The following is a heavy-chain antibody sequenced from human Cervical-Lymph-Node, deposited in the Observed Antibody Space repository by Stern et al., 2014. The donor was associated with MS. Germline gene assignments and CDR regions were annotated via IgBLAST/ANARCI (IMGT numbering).Heavy chain of an antibody. Sequence: MQLVESGAEVKKPGASVKVSCRASGYTFTSYGISWVRQAPGQGLEWMGWISTYNGNTNYAQKFQGRVTMTTDTSTSTAYMELRSLISDDTAVYYCARDIYCSGGTCYFEFFDYWGQGTLVAVS. J-gene: IGHJ4*02. V-gene: IGHV1-18*01. CDR2: ISTYNGNT. CDR3: ARDIYCSGGTCYFEFFDY. CDR1: GYTFTSYG. D-gene: IGHD2-15*01.